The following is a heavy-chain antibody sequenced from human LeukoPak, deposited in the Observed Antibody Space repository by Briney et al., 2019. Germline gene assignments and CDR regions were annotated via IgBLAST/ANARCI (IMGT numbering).Heavy chain of an antibody. CDR3: AVYADDYVWGSYRYSGPDY. V-gene: IGHV1-2*06. CDR1: GYTFTGYY. J-gene: IGHJ4*02. D-gene: IGHD3-16*02. CDR2: INPNSGST. Sequence: GASVKVSCKASGYTFTGYYMHWVRQAPGQGLEWMGRINPNSGSTNYAQEFQGRVTMTRDTSISTAYMELSRLRSDDTAVYYCAVYADDYVWGSYRYSGPDYWGQGTLVTVSS.